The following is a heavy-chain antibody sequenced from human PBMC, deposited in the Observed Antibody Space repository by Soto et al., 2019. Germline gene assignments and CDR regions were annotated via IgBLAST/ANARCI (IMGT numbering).Heavy chain of an antibody. V-gene: IGHV1-2*02. D-gene: IGHD6-6*01. Sequence: ASVKVSCKASGYTFTGYYMHWVRQAPGQGLEWMGWINPNSGGTNYAQKFQGRVTMTRGTSISTAYMELSRLRSDDTAVYYCARDANIIAARPSWSDYWGQGTLVTVSS. CDR2: INPNSGGT. CDR1: GYTFTGYY. J-gene: IGHJ4*02. CDR3: ARDANIIAARPSWSDY.